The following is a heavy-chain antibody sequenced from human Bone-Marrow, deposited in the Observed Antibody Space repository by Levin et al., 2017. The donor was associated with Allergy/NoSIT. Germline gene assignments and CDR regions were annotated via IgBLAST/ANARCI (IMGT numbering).Heavy chain of an antibody. Sequence: SETLSLTCAVSGGSISSGVYSWNWIRQPPGKGLEWIGYISQSGGTSSNPSLKSPATISEDRSKNHFSLKVTSVTAADTAVDYCASGPGEFDSLTGFWLDPWGQGTLVTVSS. J-gene: IGHJ5*02. CDR2: ISQSGGT. V-gene: IGHV4-30-2*01. CDR3: ASGPGEFDSLTGFWLDP. D-gene: IGHD3-9*01. CDR1: GGSISSGVYS.